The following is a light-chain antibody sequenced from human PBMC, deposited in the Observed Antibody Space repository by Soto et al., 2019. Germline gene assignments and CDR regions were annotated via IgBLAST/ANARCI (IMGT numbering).Light chain of an antibody. CDR1: QSLLHSNGNTY. Sequence: DIVMTQTPLSSPVTLGQPASISCRSSQSLLHSNGNTYLSWLQQRPGQPPRLLIEKISNRFSGVPDRFSGSGAGTDFTLKISRVEAEDIAIYYCMRATQFPYTFGQGTKLEIK. V-gene: IGKV2-24*01. J-gene: IGKJ2*01. CDR2: KIS. CDR3: MRATQFPYT.